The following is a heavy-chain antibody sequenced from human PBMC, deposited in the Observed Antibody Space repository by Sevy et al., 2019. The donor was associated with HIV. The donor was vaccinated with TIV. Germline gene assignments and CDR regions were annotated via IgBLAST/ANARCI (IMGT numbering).Heavy chain of an antibody. V-gene: IGHV3-23*01. J-gene: IGHJ4*02. D-gene: IGHD3-10*01. Sequence: GGSLRLSCAASGFTFSSYAMSWVRQAPGKGLEWVSAISGSGGSTYYADSVKGRFTISRDNSKNTLYLQMNGLRAEDTAVYYCAGSGSYCGGFDYWGQGTLVTVSS. CDR3: AGSGSYCGGFDY. CDR1: GFTFSSYA. CDR2: ISGSGGST.